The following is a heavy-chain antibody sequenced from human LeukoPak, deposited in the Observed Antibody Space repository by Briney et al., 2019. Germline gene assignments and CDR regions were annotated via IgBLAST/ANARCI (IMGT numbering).Heavy chain of an antibody. CDR1: GGSFSGYY. CDR3: ARHRRHGYCYGDACSLSFWFDP. V-gene: IGHV4-34*01. D-gene: IGHD5-24*01. CDR2: INHSGST. Sequence: PSETLSLTCAVYGGSFSGYYWSWVRHPPGKGRGWIGEINHSGSTNYNPSLKSPVTISMDKSNHHFSLKLTPAPTTHPSLSFRARHRRHGYCYGDACSLSFWFDPWGQGTLVTVSS. J-gene: IGHJ5*02.